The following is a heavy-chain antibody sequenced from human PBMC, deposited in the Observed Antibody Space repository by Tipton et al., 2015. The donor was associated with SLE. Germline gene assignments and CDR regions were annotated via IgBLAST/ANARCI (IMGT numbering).Heavy chain of an antibody. Sequence: TLSLTCTVSGGSISSSSYYWGWIRQPPGKGLEWIGSIYYSGTTYYNPSLKSRVTISVDTSKNQFSLKLSSVTAADTAGYYCARLPRIAAAGDYWYFDLWGRGTLVTVSS. J-gene: IGHJ2*01. D-gene: IGHD6-13*01. CDR3: ARLPRIAAAGDYWYFDL. CDR2: IYYSGTT. CDR1: GGSISSSSYY. V-gene: IGHV4-39*01.